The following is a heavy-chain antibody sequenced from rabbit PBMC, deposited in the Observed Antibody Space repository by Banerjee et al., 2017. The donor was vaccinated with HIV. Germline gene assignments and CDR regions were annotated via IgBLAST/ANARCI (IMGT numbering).Heavy chain of an antibody. Sequence: QLKESGGGLVQPGGSLKLSCKASGFDFSSYYMSWVRQAPGKGLEWIGYIDPVFGSTYYASWVNGRFTISSHNAQNTLYLQLNSLTAADTATYFCARISLGVGGLWGPGTLVTVS. D-gene: IGHD5-1*01. CDR3: ARISLGVGGL. CDR1: GFDFSSYY. V-gene: IGHV1S7*01. CDR2: IDPVFGST. J-gene: IGHJ4*01.